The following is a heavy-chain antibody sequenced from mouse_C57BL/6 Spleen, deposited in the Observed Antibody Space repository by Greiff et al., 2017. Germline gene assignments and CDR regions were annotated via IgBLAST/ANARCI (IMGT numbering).Heavy chain of an antibody. V-gene: IGHV1-61*01. D-gene: IGHD2-4*01. CDR1: GYTFTSYW. Sequence: VQLQQPGAELVRPGSSVKLSCKASGYTFTSYWMDWVKQRPGQGLEWIGNIYPSDSETHYNQTFKDKATLTVDKSASTAYRQLSSLTSEDSAVYYCARWGLRAYWGQGTLVTVSA. J-gene: IGHJ3*01. CDR2: IYPSDSET. CDR3: ARWGLRAY.